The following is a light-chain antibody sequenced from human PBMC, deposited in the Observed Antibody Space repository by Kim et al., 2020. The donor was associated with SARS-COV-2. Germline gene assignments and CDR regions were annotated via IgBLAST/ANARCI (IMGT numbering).Light chain of an antibody. V-gene: IGKV3-11*01. Sequence: EIVLTQSPATLSLSPGERATLSCGASQSVSNFLAWYQQKPGQAPRLLIYDVSNRATGIPARFSGSGSGTDFTLTISSLEPEDFAVYYCQQRSNWPLTFGGGTKVDIK. J-gene: IGKJ4*01. CDR1: QSVSNF. CDR3: QQRSNWPLT. CDR2: DVS.